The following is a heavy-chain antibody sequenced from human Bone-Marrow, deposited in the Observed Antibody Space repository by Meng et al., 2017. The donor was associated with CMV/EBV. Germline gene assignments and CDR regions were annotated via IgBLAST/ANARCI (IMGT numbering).Heavy chain of an antibody. CDR1: GDSISTYY. CDR3: ARDFRVRSGTGGMDV. V-gene: IGHV4-59*01. J-gene: IGHJ6*02. Sequence: SETLSLTCTVPGDSISTYYWSWIRQPPGKGLEWIGYIYYSGGTDYNPSLKSRVTISVDTSKNQFSLKLSSVTAADTAVYYCARDFRVRSGTGGMDVWGQGTTVTVSS. D-gene: IGHD1-7*01. CDR2: IYYSGGT.